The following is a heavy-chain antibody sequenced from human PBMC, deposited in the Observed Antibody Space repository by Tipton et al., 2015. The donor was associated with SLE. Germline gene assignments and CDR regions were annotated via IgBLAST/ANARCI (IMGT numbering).Heavy chain of an antibody. J-gene: IGHJ4*01. D-gene: IGHD6-19*01. CDR3: ARAVAGNSEYFDY. CDR2: IYSSGRT. Sequence: TLSLTCTVSGGAISTFYWSWIRQSAGKGLEWIGRIYSSGRTNYNPSLKSRVTISIDTSRNQFSLNLNSVTAADTALYYCARAVAGNSEYFDYWGHGTLVTVSS. CDR1: GGAISTFY. V-gene: IGHV4-4*07.